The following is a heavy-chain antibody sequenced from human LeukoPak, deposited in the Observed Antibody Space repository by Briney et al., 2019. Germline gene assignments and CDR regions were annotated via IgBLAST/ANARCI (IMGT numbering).Heavy chain of an antibody. CDR2: IYYSGST. D-gene: IGHD6-19*01. J-gene: IGHJ4*02. CDR3: ARVRWVAVAGFDY. CDR1: GGSISSGDYY. Sequence: SETLSLTCTVSGGSISSGDYYWSWIRQPPGKGLEWIGYIYYSGSTYYNPSLKSRVTISVDTSKNQFSLKLSSVTAADTAVYYCARVRWVAVAGFDYWGQGTLVTVSS. V-gene: IGHV4-30-4*01.